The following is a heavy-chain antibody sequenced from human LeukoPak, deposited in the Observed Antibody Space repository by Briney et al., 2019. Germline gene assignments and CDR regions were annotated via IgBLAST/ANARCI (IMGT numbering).Heavy chain of an antibody. CDR1: GGSISSSNW. CDR3: ATLPYCSGGSCYSDDY. D-gene: IGHD2-15*01. CDR2: IYHSGST. J-gene: IGHJ4*02. V-gene: IGHV4-4*02. Sequence: SETLSLTCAVSGGSISSSNWWSWVRQLPGKGLEWIGEIYHSGSTNYNPSLKSRVTISVDKSKNQFSLKLSSVTAADTAVYYCATLPYCSGGSCYSDDYWGQGTLVTVSS.